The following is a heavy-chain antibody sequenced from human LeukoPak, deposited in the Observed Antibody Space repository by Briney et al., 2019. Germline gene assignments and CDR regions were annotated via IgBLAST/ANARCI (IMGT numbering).Heavy chain of an antibody. CDR2: ISSSSYI. J-gene: IGHJ6*03. CDR1: GFTFSDYY. D-gene: IGHD1-26*01. CDR3: ARDVLLPHYYYYYYMDV. Sequence: GGSLRLSCAASGFTFSDYYMSWIRQAPGKGLEWVSSISSSSYIYYADSVKGRFTISRDNAKNSLYLQMNSLRAEDTAVYYCARDVLLPHYYYYYYMDVWGKGTTVTVSS. V-gene: IGHV3-69-1*01.